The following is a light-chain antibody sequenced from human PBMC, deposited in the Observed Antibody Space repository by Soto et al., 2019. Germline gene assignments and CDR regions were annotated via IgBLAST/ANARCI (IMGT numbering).Light chain of an antibody. V-gene: IGKV1-5*03. J-gene: IGKJ2*01. Sequence: DIQMTQSPSTLSSSVGDRVTITCRASQSISSWLAWYQQKPGTAPKLLIYKASSLQSGVPSRFSGSGSGTEFTLTISRLQPDDFATYYCQQYSSYPYTFGQGTKLEIK. CDR1: QSISSW. CDR3: QQYSSYPYT. CDR2: KAS.